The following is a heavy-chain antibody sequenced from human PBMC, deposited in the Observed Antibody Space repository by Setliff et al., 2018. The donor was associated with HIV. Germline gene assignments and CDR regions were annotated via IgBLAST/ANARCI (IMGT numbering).Heavy chain of an antibody. CDR1: GGSISSYY. CDR3: ARSPGLYGSGSYNWFDP. CDR2: IYHGGRS. J-gene: IGHJ5*02. D-gene: IGHD3-10*01. Sequence: PSETLSLTCTVSGGSISSYYWSWIRQPPGKGLEWIWNIYHGGRSHYNPSLRSRVTMSVDTSKNQFSLKLSSVTAADTAVYYCARSPGLYGSGSYNWFDPWGQGTLVTVSS. V-gene: IGHV4-59*04.